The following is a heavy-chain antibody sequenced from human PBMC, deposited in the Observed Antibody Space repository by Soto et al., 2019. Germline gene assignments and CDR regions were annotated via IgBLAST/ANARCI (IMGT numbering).Heavy chain of an antibody. Sequence: QAQLVESGGSVVQPGRSLRLSCAASGFTFNRHPLHWVRQAPGKGLEWVAVISHDGNNKYYADSVKGRFTISRDNSMNMLYLQMHGLRTEDTAIFYCARASGHIYATLHGPFDHWGQGALVTVSS. D-gene: IGHD2-8*01. CDR3: ARASGHIYATLHGPFDH. CDR2: ISHDGNNK. V-gene: IGHV3-30-3*01. CDR1: GFTFNRHP. J-gene: IGHJ4*02.